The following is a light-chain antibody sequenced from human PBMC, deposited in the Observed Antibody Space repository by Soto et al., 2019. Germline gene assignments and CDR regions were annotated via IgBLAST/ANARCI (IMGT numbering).Light chain of an antibody. CDR1: QSVLYNSNNKNH. CDR2: GAS. Sequence: DFGMTQAPDSLAVSLGERATINCKSSQSVLYNSNNKNHLGWFQQKPGHPPKLLIYGASFRPSGVPDRFSGSGSGTDFTLTISSLQAEDVAVYYCQQYYSIPFTFGQGTKLEI. J-gene: IGKJ2*01. V-gene: IGKV4-1*01. CDR3: QQYYSIPFT.